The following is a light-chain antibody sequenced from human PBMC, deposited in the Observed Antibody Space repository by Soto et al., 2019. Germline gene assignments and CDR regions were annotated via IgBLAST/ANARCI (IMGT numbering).Light chain of an antibody. CDR2: GAS. J-gene: IGKJ1*01. V-gene: IGKV3-20*01. CDR3: QQYGSSQT. Sequence: EIVLTQSPGTLSLSPGERATLFCRASQSVSSSYLAWYQQKPGQAPXLLIYGASSRATGIPDRFSGSGSGTEFTLTISRLEPEDFAVYYCQQYGSSQTFGQGTKVDIK. CDR1: QSVSSSY.